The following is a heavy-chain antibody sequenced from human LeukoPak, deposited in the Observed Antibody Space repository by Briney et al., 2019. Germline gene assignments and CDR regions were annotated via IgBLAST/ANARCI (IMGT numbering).Heavy chain of an antibody. Sequence: GGSLRLSCAASGVTFSSYWMHWVRQAPGKGLGWVSRINSDGSSTSYADSVKGRFTISRDNAKNTLYLQMNSLRAEDTAVYYCARVQRTNWGSFDYWGQGTLVTVSS. D-gene: IGHD7-27*01. CDR3: ARVQRTNWGSFDY. J-gene: IGHJ4*02. CDR1: GVTFSSYW. V-gene: IGHV3-74*01. CDR2: INSDGSST.